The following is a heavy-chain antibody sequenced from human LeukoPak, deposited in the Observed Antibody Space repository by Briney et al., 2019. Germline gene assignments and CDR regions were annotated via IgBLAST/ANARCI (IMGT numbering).Heavy chain of an antibody. CDR3: AKAIYCSGGSCYFGFDY. CDR2: IWYDGSEK. CDR1: GFTFSYIA. J-gene: IGHJ4*02. Sequence: GGSLRLSCAASGFTFSYIAMQCVRQAPGEGLEWVAVIWYDGSEKYYADSVKGRYTISRDNSKTTLYLKMSSLRAEDTAVYYCAKAIYCSGGSCYFGFDYWGQGTLVTVSS. D-gene: IGHD2-15*01. V-gene: IGHV3-33*06.